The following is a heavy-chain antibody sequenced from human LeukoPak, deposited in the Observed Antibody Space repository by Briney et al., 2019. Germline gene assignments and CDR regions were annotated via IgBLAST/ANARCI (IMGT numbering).Heavy chain of an antibody. D-gene: IGHD3-10*01. V-gene: IGHV1-2*02. CDR1: GYTFTGYY. J-gene: IGHJ5*02. Sequence: ASVKVSCKASGYTFTGYYMHWARQAPGQGLEWMGWINPNSGGTNYAQKFQGRVTMTRDTSISTAYMELSRLRSDDTAVYYCARGGKNITLNWFDPWGQGTLVTVSS. CDR2: INPNSGGT. CDR3: ARGGKNITLNWFDP.